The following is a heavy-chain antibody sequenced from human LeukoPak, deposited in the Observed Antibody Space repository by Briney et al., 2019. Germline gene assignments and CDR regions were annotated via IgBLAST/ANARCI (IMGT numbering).Heavy chain of an antibody. J-gene: IGHJ4*02. CDR3: AKFSSGSYYAY. V-gene: IGHV3-23*01. D-gene: IGHD1-26*01. CDR1: GFTFSSYA. Sequence: TGGSLRLSCAASGFTFSSYAMHWVRQAPGKGLEWVSAISGSGGSTYYADSVKGRFTISRDNSKNTLYLQMNSLRAEDTAVYYCAKFSSGSYYAYWGQGTLVTVSS. CDR2: ISGSGGST.